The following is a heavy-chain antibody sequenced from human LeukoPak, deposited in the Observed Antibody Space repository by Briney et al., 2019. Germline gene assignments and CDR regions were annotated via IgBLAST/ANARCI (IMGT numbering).Heavy chain of an antibody. CDR3: ARGPTNLRFLEWLGWFDP. CDR2: INHSGST. Sequence: SETLSLTCAVYGGSFSGYYWSWIRQPPGKGLEWIGEINHSGSTNYNPSLKSRVTISVDTSKNQFSLKLSSVTAADTAVYYCARGPTNLRFLEWLGWFDPRGQGTLVTVSS. D-gene: IGHD3-3*01. J-gene: IGHJ5*02. V-gene: IGHV4-34*01. CDR1: GGSFSGYY.